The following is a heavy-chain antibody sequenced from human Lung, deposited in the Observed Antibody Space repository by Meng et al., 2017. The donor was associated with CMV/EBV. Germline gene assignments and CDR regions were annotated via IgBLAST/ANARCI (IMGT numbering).Heavy chain of an antibody. J-gene: IGHJ4*02. CDR3: AKGARMAGAGPDY. D-gene: IGHD6-13*01. V-gene: IGHV3-23*01. CDR2: ISGSGGAT. CDR1: GFDFTTYA. Sequence: SCAASGFDFTTYAMTWVRQAPGRGLEWVSSISGSGGATYYAASVKGRFTVSRDNSKNTLFLQINSLRAEDTALYYCAKGARMAGAGPDYWGQGTXVTGAS.